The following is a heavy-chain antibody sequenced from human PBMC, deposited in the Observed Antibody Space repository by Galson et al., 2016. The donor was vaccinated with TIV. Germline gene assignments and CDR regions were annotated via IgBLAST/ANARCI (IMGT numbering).Heavy chain of an antibody. V-gene: IGHV4-31*03. J-gene: IGHJ1*01. D-gene: IGHD1-26*01. CDR2: IYYSGST. CDR3: ARWADSGSYYQYFQH. CDR1: GGSISSGGFY. Sequence: TLSLTCNVSGGSISSGGFYWSWIRQHPGKGLEWIGNIYYSGSTSYNPSLESRITISVDTSKNQFSLNLGSVTAADTAVYYCARWADSGSYYQYFQHWGRGTLVTVSS.